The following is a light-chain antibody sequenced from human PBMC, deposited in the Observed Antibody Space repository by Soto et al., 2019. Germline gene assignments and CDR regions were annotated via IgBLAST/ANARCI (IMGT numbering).Light chain of an antibody. CDR3: SSYSTSSALV. Sequence: QSALTQPASVSGSPGQSITISCAGTSADIGAFNYVSWYQHHPGKAPKLLIYDVSDRPSGVSTRFSSSKSANTVSLTISGLQADDEADYYCSSYSTSSALVFGGGTQLTVL. CDR1: SADIGAFNY. J-gene: IGLJ2*01. V-gene: IGLV2-14*03. CDR2: DVS.